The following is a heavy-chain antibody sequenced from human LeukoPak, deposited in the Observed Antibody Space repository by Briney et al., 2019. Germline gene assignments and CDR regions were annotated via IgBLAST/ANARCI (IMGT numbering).Heavy chain of an antibody. Sequence: GGSLRLSCAASGFTFSSYEMNWVRQAPGKALEWVSYISSSGSTIYYADSVKGRFTISRDNAKNPLYLQMNSLRAEDTAVYYCARARGIDLESRGLDYWGQGTLVTVSS. CDR3: ARARGIDLESRGLDY. V-gene: IGHV3-48*03. J-gene: IGHJ4*02. CDR1: GFTFSSYE. D-gene: IGHD3-10*01. CDR2: ISSSGSTI.